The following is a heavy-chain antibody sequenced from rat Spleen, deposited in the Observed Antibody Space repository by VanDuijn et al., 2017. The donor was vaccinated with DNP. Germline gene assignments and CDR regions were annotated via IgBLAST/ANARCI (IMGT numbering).Heavy chain of an antibody. J-gene: IGHJ2*01. V-gene: IGHV5-7*01. CDR2: IAYDVSTT. D-gene: IGHD1-9*01. CDR1: GFTFCDYS. CDR3: ARPYYGNNYFDY. Sequence: EVQLVESGGDLVQPGRSLKLSCAASGFTFCDYSMAWVRQAPKKGLEWVATIAYDVSTTYYRDSVKGRFTVSRDNAKSTLYLQMDSLRSEDTATYYCARPYYGNNYFDYWGQGVMVTVSS.